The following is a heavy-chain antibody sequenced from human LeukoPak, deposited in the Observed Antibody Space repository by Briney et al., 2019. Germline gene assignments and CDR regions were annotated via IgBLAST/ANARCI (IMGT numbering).Heavy chain of an antibody. CDR3: ARDLGYYGSGSYYNEGYFDY. Sequence: GGSLRLSCAASGFTFNSYNMNWVRQAPGKGLEWVSYISSSSSTIYYADSVKGRFTISRDNAKNSLYLQMNSLRAEDTAVYYCARDLGYYGSGSYYNEGYFDYWGQGTLVTVSS. CDR1: GFTFNSYN. V-gene: IGHV3-48*01. CDR2: ISSSSSTI. D-gene: IGHD3-10*01. J-gene: IGHJ4*02.